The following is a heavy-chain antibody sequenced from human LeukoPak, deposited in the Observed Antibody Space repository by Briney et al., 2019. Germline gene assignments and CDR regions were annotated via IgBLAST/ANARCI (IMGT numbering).Heavy chain of an antibody. D-gene: IGHD5-24*01. V-gene: IGHV3-74*01. J-gene: IGHJ4*02. Sequence: PGGSLRLSCAASGSTFSSYWMHWVRHVPGKGLVWVSRINTDESSTTYADSVKGRFTISRDNAKNTLYLQMNSLRAEDTAVYYCARGTTGYNYGYLDYWGQGTLVTVSS. CDR1: GSTFSSYW. CDR2: INTDESST. CDR3: ARGTTGYNYGYLDY.